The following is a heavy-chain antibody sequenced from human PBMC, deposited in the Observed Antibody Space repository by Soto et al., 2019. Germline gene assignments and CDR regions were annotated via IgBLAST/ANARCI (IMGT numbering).Heavy chain of an antibody. V-gene: IGHV3-48*01. D-gene: IGHD3-16*01. CDR1: GFTFSSYS. Sequence: EVQMVESGGGLVQPGGSLRLSCAASGFTFSSYSMNWVRQAPGKGLEWVSYISGSSRTIYHADSVKGRFTISRDNAKNSLFLQMNRLRAEDTAVYYFARGRVLGDYYPEAFDIWGQGTMVTVSS. CDR2: ISGSSRTI. CDR3: ARGRVLGDYYPEAFDI. J-gene: IGHJ3*02.